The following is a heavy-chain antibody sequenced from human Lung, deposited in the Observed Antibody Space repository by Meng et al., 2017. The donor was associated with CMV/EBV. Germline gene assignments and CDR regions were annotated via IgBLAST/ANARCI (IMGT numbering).Heavy chain of an antibody. D-gene: IGHD5-18*01. CDR1: GFTFDDYT. J-gene: IGHJ6*02. Sequence: GGSXRLXXAVSGFTFDDYTMHWVRQAPGKGLEWVSLISWDGGSTYYADSVKGRFTISRDNSKNSLYLQMNSLRTEDTALYYCAKAGHVDTSSGMDVWGQGTTVXVSS. CDR2: ISWDGGST. V-gene: IGHV3-43*01. CDR3: AKAGHVDTSSGMDV.